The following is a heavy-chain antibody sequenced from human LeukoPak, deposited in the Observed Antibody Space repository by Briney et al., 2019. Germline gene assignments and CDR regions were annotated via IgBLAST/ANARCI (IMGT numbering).Heavy chain of an antibody. CDR1: GFTFSSYW. V-gene: IGHV3-74*01. D-gene: IGHD6-19*01. CDR3: AGGGAYSSAYYYFDY. Sequence: PGGSLRLSCAASGFTFSSYWTHWVRHTPGKGLVWVSRINSDGSSTSYADSVKGRFTISRDNAKNTLYLQMNSLRAEDTAFYYCAGGGAYSSAYYYFDYWGQGALVTVSS. CDR2: INSDGSST. J-gene: IGHJ4*02.